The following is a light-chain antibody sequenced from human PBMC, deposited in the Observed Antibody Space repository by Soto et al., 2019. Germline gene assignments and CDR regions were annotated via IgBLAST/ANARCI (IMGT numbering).Light chain of an antibody. V-gene: IGKV3D-15*01. Sequence: EIVLTQSPVTLSLSPGERATLSCRASQSVSSNHLAWYQQKPGLAPRLLIYDASTWGTGVPPRFTGSGSGTEFTLTISGLQSEDFAVYYCQQYNSWPITFGQGTRLEIK. CDR3: QQYNSWPIT. CDR1: QSVSSN. J-gene: IGKJ5*01. CDR2: DAS.